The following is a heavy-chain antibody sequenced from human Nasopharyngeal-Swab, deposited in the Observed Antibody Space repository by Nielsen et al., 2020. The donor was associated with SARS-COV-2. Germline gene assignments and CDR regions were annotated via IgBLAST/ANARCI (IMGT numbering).Heavy chain of an antibody. CDR1: GGSFSGYY. Sequence: DPLSLTGAVLGGSFSGYYWSWFRQPPGKGLDWIGAINHSGSTNYTQSLKSRVTISGDTFKNQFSLKLSSVTAADTAVYYCARVFDYYDSSGYYIRYYYYYMDVWGKGTTVTVSS. CDR3: ARVFDYYDSSGYYIRYYYYYMDV. V-gene: IGHV4-34*01. CDR2: INHSGST. J-gene: IGHJ6*03. D-gene: IGHD3-22*01.